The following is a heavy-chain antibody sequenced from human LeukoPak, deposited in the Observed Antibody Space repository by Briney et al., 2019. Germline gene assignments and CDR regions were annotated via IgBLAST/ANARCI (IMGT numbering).Heavy chain of an antibody. CDR1: GFTFSSYA. V-gene: IGHV3-64D*06. D-gene: IGHD5-18*01. CDR3: VKDRGGYNYGLGYFDY. J-gene: IGHJ4*02. Sequence: PGGSLRLSFSASGFTFSSYAMHWVRQAPGKGLEYVSTISSNGFSTYYADSVKGRFTISRDNSKNTLYLQMGSLRAEDTAVYYCVKDRGGYNYGLGYFDYWGQGTLVTVSS. CDR2: ISSNGFST.